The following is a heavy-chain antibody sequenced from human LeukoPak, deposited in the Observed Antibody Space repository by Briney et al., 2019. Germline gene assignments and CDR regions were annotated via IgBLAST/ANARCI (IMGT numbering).Heavy chain of an antibody. CDR3: TTAPGITMVRGVIITMDY. V-gene: IGHV3-15*01. CDR2: IKSKTDGGTT. D-gene: IGHD3-10*01. Sequence: GGSPRLSCAASGFTFSNAWMSWVRQAPGKGLEWVGRIKSKTDGGTTDYAAPVKGRFTISRDDSKNTLYLQMNSLKTEDTAVYYCTTAPGITMVRGVIITMDYWGQGTLVTVSS. CDR1: GFTFSNAW. J-gene: IGHJ4*02.